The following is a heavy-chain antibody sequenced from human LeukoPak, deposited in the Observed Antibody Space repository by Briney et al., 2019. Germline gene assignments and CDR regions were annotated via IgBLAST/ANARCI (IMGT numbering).Heavy chain of an antibody. V-gene: IGHV4-38-2*02. D-gene: IGHD3-16*01. Sequence: SETLSLTCTVSGYSISSGYDWAWFRQTPGKGLVWLGCIYQDGSTSDTLSLKSRVTLSVDTSKNQFSLKMKTVTVADTAVYYCARSEIDDYSRYWGQGTLVIVSS. CDR2: IYQDGST. CDR1: GYSISSGYD. J-gene: IGHJ4*02. CDR3: ARSEIDDYSRY.